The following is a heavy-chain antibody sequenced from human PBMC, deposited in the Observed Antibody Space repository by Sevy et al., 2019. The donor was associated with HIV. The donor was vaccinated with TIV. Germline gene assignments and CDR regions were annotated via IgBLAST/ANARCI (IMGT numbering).Heavy chain of an antibody. V-gene: IGHV1-2*06. CDR1: GYTFTGYY. CDR2: INPNSGGT. J-gene: IGHJ5*02. D-gene: IGHD2-2*01. Sequence: ASVKVSCKASGYTFTGYYMHWVRQAPGQGLEWMGRINPNSGGTNYAQKFQGRVTMTRDTSISTAYMGLSRLRSDDTAVYYCARDLGLYCSSTSCYSWFDPWGQGTLVTVSS. CDR3: ARDLGLYCSSTSCYSWFDP.